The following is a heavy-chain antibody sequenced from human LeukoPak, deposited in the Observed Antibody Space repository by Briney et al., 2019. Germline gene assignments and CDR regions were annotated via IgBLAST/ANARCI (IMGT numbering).Heavy chain of an antibody. CDR2: IIPIFGTA. V-gene: IGHV1-69*05. CDR3: ASGYSYGPRTYYFDY. J-gene: IGHJ4*02. Sequence: SVKVSCKASGGTFSSYAISWVRQAPGQGLGWMGGIIPIFGTANYAQKFQGRVTITTDESTSTAYMELSSLRSEDTAVYYCASGYSYGPRTYYFDYWGQGTLVTVSS. D-gene: IGHD5-18*01. CDR1: GGTFSSYA.